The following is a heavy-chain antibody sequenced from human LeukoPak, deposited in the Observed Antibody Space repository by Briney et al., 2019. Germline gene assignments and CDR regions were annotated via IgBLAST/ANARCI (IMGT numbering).Heavy chain of an antibody. Sequence: PGGSLRLSCAASGFTFSSYAMSWVRQAPGKGLEWVSAISETGGTRNYVDSVKGRFTISRDTSKNTLYLQMSSLRAEDTALYYCAREVATITYAFDIWGQGTMVTVSS. CDR2: ISETGGTR. CDR3: AREVATITYAFDI. J-gene: IGHJ3*02. V-gene: IGHV3-23*01. CDR1: GFTFSSYA. D-gene: IGHD5-24*01.